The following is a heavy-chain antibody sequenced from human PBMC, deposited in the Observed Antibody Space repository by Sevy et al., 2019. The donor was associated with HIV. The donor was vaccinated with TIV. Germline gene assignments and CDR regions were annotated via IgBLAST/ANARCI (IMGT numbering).Heavy chain of an antibody. CDR2: IYYSGST. CDR1: GGSISSYY. Sequence: SETLSLTCTVSGGSISSYYWSWIRQPPGKGLEWIGYIYYSGSTNYNPSLKSRVTISVDTCKNQFSLKLSSVTAADTAVYYCAREGYITMVRGVIITGAFDIWGQGTMVTVSS. D-gene: IGHD3-10*01. CDR3: AREGYITMVRGVIITGAFDI. V-gene: IGHV4-59*01. J-gene: IGHJ3*02.